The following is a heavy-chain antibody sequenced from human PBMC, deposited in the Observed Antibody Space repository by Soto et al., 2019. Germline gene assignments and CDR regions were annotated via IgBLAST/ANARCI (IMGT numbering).Heavy chain of an antibody. CDR3: ARFNSGSYYEAFDI. CDR2: IYYSGST. Sequence: PSETLSLTCTVSSGSISSYYWSWIRQPPGKGLEWIGDIYYSGSTNYNPSIKSRITISVDTSKNQFSLKLSSVTAADTAVYYCARFNSGSYYEAFDIWGQGTMVTVSS. J-gene: IGHJ3*02. D-gene: IGHD1-26*01. CDR1: SGSISSYY. V-gene: IGHV4-59*12.